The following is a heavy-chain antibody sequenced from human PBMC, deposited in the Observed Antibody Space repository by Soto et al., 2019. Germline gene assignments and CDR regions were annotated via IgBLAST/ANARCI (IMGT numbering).Heavy chain of an antibody. CDR3: ARSYYYYYMDV. J-gene: IGHJ6*03. CDR2: ISSSGSTI. CDR1: GFTFSDYY. V-gene: IGHV3-11*01. Sequence: GGSLRLSCAASGFTFSDYYMRWIRQAPGKGLEWVSYISSSGSTIYYADSVKGRFNISRDNAKNSLYLQMNSLRAEDTAVYYCARSYYYYYMDVWGKGTTVTVSS.